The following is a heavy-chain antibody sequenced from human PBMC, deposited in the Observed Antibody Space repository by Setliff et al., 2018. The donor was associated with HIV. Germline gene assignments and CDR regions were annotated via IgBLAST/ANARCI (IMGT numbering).Heavy chain of an antibody. V-gene: IGHV4-4*09. CDR3: ARSPRIGVAGEFEY. D-gene: IGHD6-19*01. J-gene: IGHJ4*02. CDR2: IYTSGSV. CDR1: GGSISSYY. Sequence: ETLSLTCTVSGGSISSYYWSWIRQPPGKGLEWIGYIYTSGSVNYNPSLNSRVTISVDTSKNQFSPKVNSVTAADTAVYYCARSPRIGVAGEFEYWGQGTLVTVSS.